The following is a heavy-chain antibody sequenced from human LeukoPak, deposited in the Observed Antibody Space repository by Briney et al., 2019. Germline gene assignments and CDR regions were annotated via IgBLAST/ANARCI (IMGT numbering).Heavy chain of an antibody. J-gene: IGHJ3*02. Sequence: GGSLRLSCAVSGFTLSSYSMNWVRQAPGKGLEWVSSISSSSSYIYYADSVKGRFTISRDNAKNSLYLQMNSLRAEDTAVYYCARDGADEITIFGVVITRDDAFDIWGQGTMVTVSS. V-gene: IGHV3-21*01. CDR3: ARDGADEITIFGVVITRDDAFDI. CDR1: GFTLSSYS. D-gene: IGHD3-3*01. CDR2: ISSSSSYI.